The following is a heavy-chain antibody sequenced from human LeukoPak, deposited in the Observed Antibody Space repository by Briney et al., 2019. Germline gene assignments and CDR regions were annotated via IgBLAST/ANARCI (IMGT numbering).Heavy chain of an antibody. J-gene: IGHJ5*02. Sequence: ASVKVSCKASGYTFTSYAMHWVRQAPGQRLEWMGWINAGNGNTKYSQKFQGRVTITRDTSASTAYMELSSLRSEDTAVYYCARDSTTMVRTFDPWGQGTLVTVSS. D-gene: IGHD3-10*01. CDR1: GYTFTSYA. CDR2: INAGNGNT. CDR3: ARDSTTMVRTFDP. V-gene: IGHV1-3*01.